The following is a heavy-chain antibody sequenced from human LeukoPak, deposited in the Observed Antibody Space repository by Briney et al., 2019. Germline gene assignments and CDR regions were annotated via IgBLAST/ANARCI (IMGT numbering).Heavy chain of an antibody. CDR2: IRSKAYGGTT. J-gene: IGHJ4*02. D-gene: IGHD5-24*01. V-gene: IGHV3-49*04. Sequence: QTGGSLRLSCAVSGFTFSNAWMSWVRQAPGKGLEWVGFIRSKAYGGTTEYAASVKGRFTISRDDSKSTAYLQMNSLKTEDTAVYYCTRDAGIDGYNYYFDYWGQGTLVTVSS. CDR1: GFTFSNAW. CDR3: TRDAGIDGYNYYFDY.